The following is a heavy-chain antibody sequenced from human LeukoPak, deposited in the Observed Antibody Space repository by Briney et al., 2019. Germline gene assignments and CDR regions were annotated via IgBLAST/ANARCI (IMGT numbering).Heavy chain of an antibody. CDR2: INPNSGGT. Sequence: ASVKVSCKTSGYTFTGYYMHWVRQAPGQGREWMGCINPNSGGTNYAQKFQGRVTMTRDTSSSTAYMELSRLRSDDTAVYYCAKDERNWNYNLASQTYGWGQGTLVTVSS. CDR1: GYTFTGYY. V-gene: IGHV1-2*02. D-gene: IGHD1-7*01. J-gene: IGHJ4*02. CDR3: AKDERNWNYNLASQTYG.